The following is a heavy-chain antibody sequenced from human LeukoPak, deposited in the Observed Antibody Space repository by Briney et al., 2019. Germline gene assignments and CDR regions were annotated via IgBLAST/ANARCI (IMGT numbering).Heavy chain of an antibody. J-gene: IGHJ3*02. V-gene: IGHV4-4*07. CDR2: TYTTGST. D-gene: IGHD2-15*01. Sequence: SETLSLTCTVSDGSITNSYWSWIRQPAGKGLEWIGRTYTTGSTNYNPSLNSRVTMSVDTSKNQFSLKLNSVTAADTAVYYCARGPRATATQAFDIWGQGTMVTVSS. CDR3: ARGPRATATQAFDI. CDR1: DGSITNSY.